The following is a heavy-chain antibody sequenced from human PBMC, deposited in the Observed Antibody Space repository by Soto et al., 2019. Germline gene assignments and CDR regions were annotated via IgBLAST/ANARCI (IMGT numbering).Heavy chain of an antibody. D-gene: IGHD3-10*01. CDR2: FIPIFGTA. J-gene: IGHJ6*02. Sequence: QVQLVQSGAEVKKPGSSVKVSCKASGGTFSSYGISWVRQAPGQGLEWMGGFIPIFGTANYAQKFQGRVTITADESTSTAYVELSSLRSEDTAAYYCAMTREYYYYGMDGWGQGTTVTVSS. CDR3: AMTREYYYYGMDG. CDR1: GGTFSSYG. V-gene: IGHV1-69*12.